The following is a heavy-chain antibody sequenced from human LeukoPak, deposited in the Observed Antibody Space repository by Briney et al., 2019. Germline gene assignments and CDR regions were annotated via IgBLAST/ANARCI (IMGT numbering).Heavy chain of an antibody. J-gene: IGHJ4*02. CDR1: GFTFSSYS. V-gene: IGHV3-48*01. Sequence: GGSLRLSCTASGFTFSSYSMNWVRQAPGKGLEWGSYISGSSSTIYYADSVKGRFTISRDNGKNTLYLQMNSLRAEDTAVYYCARGSTYYDSSGQVPFDYWGQGTLVTVSS. D-gene: IGHD3-22*01. CDR2: ISGSSSTI. CDR3: ARGSTYYDSSGQVPFDY.